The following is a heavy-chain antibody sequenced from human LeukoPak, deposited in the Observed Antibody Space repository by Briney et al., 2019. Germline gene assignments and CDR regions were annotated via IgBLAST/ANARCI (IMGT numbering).Heavy chain of an antibody. CDR1: GGSISSSSSY. J-gene: IGHJ4*02. CDR2: VYYSGST. CDR3: ARDTGPSGTAFDY. D-gene: IGHD2-2*01. Sequence: SEALSLTCTVSGGSISSSSSYWVWIRQPPGKGLEWIGIVYYSGSTYYNPSLKSRVTISVDTSKNQFSLKLSSVTAADTAVYYCARDTGPSGTAFDYWGQGTLVTVSS. V-gene: IGHV4-39*07.